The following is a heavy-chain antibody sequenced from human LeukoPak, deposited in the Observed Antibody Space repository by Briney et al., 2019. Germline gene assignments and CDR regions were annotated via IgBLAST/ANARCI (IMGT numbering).Heavy chain of an antibody. D-gene: IGHD6-13*01. V-gene: IGHV4-39*01. CDR3: IGYTSTHWALED. J-gene: IGHJ4*02. Sequence: SETLSLTCTVSGGSISSSGYYWGWIRQPPGKGLEWICSISYSGTTYYNPSLKSRVTTSKDTSKNQFSLNLSFVTAADTAVYYCIGYTSTHWALEDWGRGTLVAVSS. CDR2: ISYSGTT. CDR1: GGSISSSGYY.